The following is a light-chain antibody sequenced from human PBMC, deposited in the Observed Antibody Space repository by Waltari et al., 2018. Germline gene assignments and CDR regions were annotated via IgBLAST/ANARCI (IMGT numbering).Light chain of an antibody. CDR2: GKN. Sequence: SSELTQDPAVSVALGQTVRITCQGDSLRSYYASWYQQKPGQAPVLVISGKNNRPSGTPDRFSGSTSGNTASLTSSGAHAEHEADYYCNARDTSGNHVVFGGGTKLTVL. CDR3: NARDTSGNHVV. J-gene: IGLJ2*01. V-gene: IGLV3-19*01. CDR1: SLRSYY.